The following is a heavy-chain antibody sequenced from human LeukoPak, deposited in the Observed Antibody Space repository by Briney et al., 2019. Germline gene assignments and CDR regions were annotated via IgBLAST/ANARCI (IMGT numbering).Heavy chain of an antibody. D-gene: IGHD1-26*01. Sequence: GESLKISCKGSGYSFTSYWIGWVRQMPGKGLEWMGIIYPGDSDTRYSTSFQGQVPIPADKSISTAYLQWSSLKASDTAMYYCGRLVPEWELLRRAAFDIWGQGTMVTVSS. J-gene: IGHJ3*02. CDR2: IYPGDSDT. CDR1: GYSFTSYW. CDR3: GRLVPEWELLRRAAFDI. V-gene: IGHV5-51*01.